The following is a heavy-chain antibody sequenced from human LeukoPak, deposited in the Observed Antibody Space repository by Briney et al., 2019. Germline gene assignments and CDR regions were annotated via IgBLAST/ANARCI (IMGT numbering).Heavy chain of an antibody. CDR1: GGTFSSYA. D-gene: IGHD3-3*01. V-gene: IGHV1-69*01. J-gene: IGHJ4*02. Sequence: GSSVKVSCKASGGTFSSYAISWVRQAPGQGLEWMGGIIPIFGTANYAQKFKGRVTITADESTSTAYMELSSLRSEDTAIYYCASPVKYYDTWSGYPPFDYWGQGTLVTVSS. CDR2: IIPIFGTA. CDR3: ASPVKYYDTWSGYPPFDY.